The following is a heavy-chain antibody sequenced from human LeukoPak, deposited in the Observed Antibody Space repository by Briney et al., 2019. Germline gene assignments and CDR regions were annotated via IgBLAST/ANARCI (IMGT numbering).Heavy chain of an antibody. CDR3: ARRTNVGDSSGYYYYDYFDY. CDR1: GGSISSSSYY. J-gene: IGHJ4*02. V-gene: IGHV4-39*01. D-gene: IGHD3-22*01. Sequence: SETLSLTCTVAGGSISSSSYYWGWIRQPPGKGLEWIGSIYYSGSTYYNPSLKSRVTISVDTSKNQFSLKLSSVTAADTAVYYCARRTNVGDSSGYYYYDYFDYWGQGTLVTVSS. CDR2: IYYSGST.